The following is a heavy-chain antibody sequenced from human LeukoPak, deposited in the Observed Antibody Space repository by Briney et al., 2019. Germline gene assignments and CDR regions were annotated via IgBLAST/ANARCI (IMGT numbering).Heavy chain of an antibody. CDR1: GYSVTSHG. J-gene: IGHJ4*02. V-gene: IGHV1-18*01. CDR2: ISGDGNT. D-gene: IGHD2-15*01. Sequence: ASVKVSCKASGYSVTSHGITWVRQAPGQGLEWMGWISGDGNTNYPQKLQGRVTMTRNTSISTAYMELSSLRSEDTAVYYCARAGGYCGRISCPYYFDYWGQGSLVAVSS. CDR3: ARAGGYCGRISCPYYFDY.